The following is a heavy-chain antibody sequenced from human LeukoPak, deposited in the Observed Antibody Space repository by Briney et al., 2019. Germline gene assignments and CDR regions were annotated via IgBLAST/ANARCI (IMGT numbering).Heavy chain of an antibody. Sequence: KPSETLSLTCTVSGGSISSYYWSWIRHPPGKGLEWVGYIYYNGSTSYNPSLKSRVTISVDTSKNQFSLMLSSVTPADTAVYYCARGGWSLDYWGQGTLVTVSS. CDR2: IYYNGST. J-gene: IGHJ4*02. V-gene: IGHV4-59*01. CDR3: ARGGWSLDY. D-gene: IGHD1-26*01. CDR1: GGSISSYY.